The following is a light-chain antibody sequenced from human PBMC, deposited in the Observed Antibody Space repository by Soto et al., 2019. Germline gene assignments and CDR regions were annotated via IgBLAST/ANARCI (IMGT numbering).Light chain of an antibody. Sequence: DIQMTQSPSTLSASVGDRFTITCRASQSISSWLAWYQQKPGKAPKLLIYKASSLESGVPSRFSGSGSGTEFTLTISSLQPDDFATYYCHQHNSLYTFGQGTKLEIK. CDR3: HQHNSLYT. CDR2: KAS. V-gene: IGKV1-5*03. J-gene: IGKJ2*01. CDR1: QSISSW.